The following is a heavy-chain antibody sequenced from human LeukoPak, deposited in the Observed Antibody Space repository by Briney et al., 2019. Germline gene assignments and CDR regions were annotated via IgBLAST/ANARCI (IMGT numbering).Heavy chain of an antibody. CDR2: IYSGGST. Sequence: HPGGSLRLSCAASGFTVSSNYMSWVRQAPGKGLEWVSVIYSGGSTYYADSVKGRFTISRDNSKNTLYLQMNSLRAEDTAVYYCARARSYYYGSGSYYNRRGPYYFAYWGQGTLVTVSS. V-gene: IGHV3-66*01. CDR1: GFTVSSNY. J-gene: IGHJ4*02. D-gene: IGHD3-10*01. CDR3: ARARSYYYGSGSYYNRRGPYYFAY.